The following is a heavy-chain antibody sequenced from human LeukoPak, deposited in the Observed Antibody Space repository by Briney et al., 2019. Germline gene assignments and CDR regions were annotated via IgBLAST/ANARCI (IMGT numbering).Heavy chain of an antibody. Sequence: GGSLRLSCAASGFTFTNYWMSWVRQAPGKGLELVANIKQDRSEKYYVDSVKGRFTISRDNAKNSLYLQMNSLRAEDMAVYYCARGSSDDILTGYPVWGQGTLVTVSS. J-gene: IGHJ4*02. CDR3: ARGSSDDILTGYPV. D-gene: IGHD3-9*01. CDR2: IKQDRSEK. CDR1: GFTFTNYW. V-gene: IGHV3-7*04.